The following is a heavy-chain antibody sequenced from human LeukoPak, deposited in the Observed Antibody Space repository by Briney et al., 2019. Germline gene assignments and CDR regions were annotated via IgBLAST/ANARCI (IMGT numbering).Heavy chain of an antibody. CDR3: TSHVSPLLQH. Sequence: GSLRLSCAASGFTFSGSAMHWVRQASGKGLEWVGRIRSKANSYATAYAASVKGRFTISRDDSKNTAYLQMNSLKTEDTAVYYCTSHVSPLLQHWGQGTLVTVSS. CDR1: GFTFSGSA. J-gene: IGHJ1*01. V-gene: IGHV3-73*01. CDR2: IRSKANSYAT.